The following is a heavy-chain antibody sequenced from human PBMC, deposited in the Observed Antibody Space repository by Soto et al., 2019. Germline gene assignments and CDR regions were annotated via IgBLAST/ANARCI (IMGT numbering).Heavy chain of an antibody. CDR3: ARGRSGSLRMYYYYGMDF. D-gene: IGHD1-26*01. V-gene: IGHV5-51*01. Sequence: PGESLKISCKGSGYSFTSYWIGWVRQMPGKGLEWMGIIYPGDSDTRYSPSFQGQVTISADKSISTAYLQWSSLKASDTAMYYCARGRSGSLRMYYYYGMDFGGQGTTVILSS. CDR1: GYSFTSYW. CDR2: IYPGDSDT. J-gene: IGHJ6*02.